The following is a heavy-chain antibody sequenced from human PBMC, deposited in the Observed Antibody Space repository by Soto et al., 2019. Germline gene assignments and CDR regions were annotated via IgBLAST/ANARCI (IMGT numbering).Heavy chain of an antibody. D-gene: IGHD6-25*01. Sequence: QVQVVQSGAEVKKPGSSVKVSCKVSGGIFTNNAISWVRQAPGQGLEWLGGVIPLFDTAYYAQKFQGRVTITADKSTSTAYLELTSLRSEDTAVYYCVRAAKRYFDYWGQGTLVTVSS. J-gene: IGHJ4*02. CDR1: GGIFTNNA. V-gene: IGHV1-69*06. CDR2: VIPLFDTA. CDR3: VRAAKRYFDY.